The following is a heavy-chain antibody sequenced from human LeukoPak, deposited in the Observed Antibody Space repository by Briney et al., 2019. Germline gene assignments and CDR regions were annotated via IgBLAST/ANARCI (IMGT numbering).Heavy chain of an antibody. CDR2: IKQDGSEK. J-gene: IGHJ4*02. D-gene: IGHD6-19*01. CDR1: GFTFSSYW. Sequence: PGGSLRLSCAASGFTFSSYWMSWVRQAPGKGLEWVANIKQDGSEKYYVDSVKGRFTISRDNAKNSLYLQMNSLRAEDTAVHYCARDGLAVAGTGLDYWGQGTLVTVSS. CDR3: ARDGLAVAGTGLDY. V-gene: IGHV3-7*01.